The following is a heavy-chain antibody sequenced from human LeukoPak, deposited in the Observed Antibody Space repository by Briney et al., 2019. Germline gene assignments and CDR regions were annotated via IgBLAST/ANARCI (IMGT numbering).Heavy chain of an antibody. Sequence: ASVKVSRKASGYTFPNYDINWVRQAPGQGLEWMGWMSPKTGNTGCAQQFQGRVTMTTNTSITTSYMELSGLRSEDTAVYYCARSPYFDNSGDFWGQGTLVIVSS. CDR2: MSPKTGNT. V-gene: IGHV1-8*01. CDR1: GYTFPNYD. J-gene: IGHJ4*02. D-gene: IGHD3-9*01. CDR3: ARSPYFDNSGDF.